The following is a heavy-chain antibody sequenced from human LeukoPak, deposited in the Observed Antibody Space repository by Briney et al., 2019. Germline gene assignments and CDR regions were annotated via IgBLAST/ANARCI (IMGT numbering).Heavy chain of an antibody. D-gene: IGHD5-24*01. Sequence: GGSLRLSCTASGFTFSSHGMHWVRQAPGKGLEWVAVTWYDGGKKYYADTVKGRLTISRDNSKNTLFLQMNSLRAEDTAVYYCARGATIWYGMDVWGQGTTVTVSS. CDR2: TWYDGGKK. CDR1: GFTFSSHG. CDR3: ARGATIWYGMDV. J-gene: IGHJ6*02. V-gene: IGHV3-33*08.